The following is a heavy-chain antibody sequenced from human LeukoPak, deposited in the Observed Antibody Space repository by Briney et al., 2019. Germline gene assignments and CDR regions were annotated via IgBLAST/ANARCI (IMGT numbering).Heavy chain of an antibody. CDR1: GYTFTSYG. J-gene: IGHJ4*02. V-gene: IGHV1-18*01. D-gene: IGHD2-15*01. CDR2: ISAYNGNT. Sequence: ASVKVSCKASGYTFTSYGISWVRQAPGQGLEWMGWISAYNGNTNYAQKLQGRVTMTTDTSTSTAYMDLRSLRSDDTAVYFCARARLGFTRGIGTNYFDYWGQGTLVTVSS. CDR3: ARARLGFTRGIGTNYFDY.